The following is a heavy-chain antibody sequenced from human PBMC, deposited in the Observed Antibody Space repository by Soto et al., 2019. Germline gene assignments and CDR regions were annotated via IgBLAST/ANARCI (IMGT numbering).Heavy chain of an antibody. J-gene: IGHJ6*02. Sequence: SQTLSLTCAISGDSVSSNSAAWNGIRQSPSRGLEWLGRTYYRSKWYNDYAVSVKSRITINPDTSKNQFCLQLNSVTPEDTAVYYCARGGQWLETGYYYYYGMDVWGQGTTVTV. CDR1: GDSVSSNSAA. D-gene: IGHD6-19*01. CDR3: ARGGQWLETGYYYYYGMDV. CDR2: TYYRSKWYN. V-gene: IGHV6-1*01.